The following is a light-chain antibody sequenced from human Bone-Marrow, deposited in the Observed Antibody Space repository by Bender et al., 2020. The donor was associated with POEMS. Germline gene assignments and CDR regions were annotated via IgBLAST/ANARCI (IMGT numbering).Light chain of an antibody. J-gene: IGLJ2*01. Sequence: QSALTQPASVSGSLGQSITISCTGASSDVGSYDLVSWYQQHPGEAPKLLIFDVSNRPSGVSNRFSGSKSGNTASLTISGLQAEDEADYYCSSHTSSSTFVLFGGGTRLTVL. CDR3: SSHTSSSTFVL. V-gene: IGLV2-14*02. CDR2: DVS. CDR1: SSDVGSYDL.